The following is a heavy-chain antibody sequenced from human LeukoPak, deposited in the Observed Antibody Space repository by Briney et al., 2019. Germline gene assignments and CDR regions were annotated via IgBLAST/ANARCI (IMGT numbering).Heavy chain of an antibody. Sequence: PGGSLRLSCAASGFTFSSYAMSWVRQAPGKGLEWVSAISGSGGSTYYADSVKGRFTISRANSKNTLYLQMNSLRAEDTAVYYCANDHVLRFLEWLPDAFDIWGQGTMVTVSS. CDR3: ANDHVLRFLEWLPDAFDI. CDR2: ISGSGGST. D-gene: IGHD3-3*01. CDR1: GFTFSSYA. J-gene: IGHJ3*02. V-gene: IGHV3-23*01.